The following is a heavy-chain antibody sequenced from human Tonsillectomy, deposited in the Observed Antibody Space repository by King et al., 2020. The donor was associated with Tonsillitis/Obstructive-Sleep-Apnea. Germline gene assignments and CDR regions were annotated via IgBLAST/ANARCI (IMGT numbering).Heavy chain of an antibody. D-gene: IGHD3-3*01. J-gene: IGHJ4*02. V-gene: IGHV3-48*03. Sequence: EVQLVESGGGLVQPGGSLRLSCAASGFTFSDYEMNWVRQAPGKGLEWVSYISSTGVSIYYADSVKGRLTISRDNAKNSLYLQMNSLRAEDTAVYYCAREYPYDIWSGYYPYCFDYWGQGTLVTVSS. CDR3: AREYPYDIWSGYYPYCFDY. CDR2: ISSTGVSI. CDR1: GFTFSDYE.